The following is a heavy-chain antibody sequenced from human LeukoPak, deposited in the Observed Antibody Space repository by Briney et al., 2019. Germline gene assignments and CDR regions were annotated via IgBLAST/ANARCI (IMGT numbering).Heavy chain of an antibody. J-gene: IGHJ4*02. Sequence: PSQTLSLTCTVSGASFNSDDQYWNWIRQPPGKGLEWIGSIYYSGSTYYNPSLKSRVTISVDTSENQFSLKLSSVTAADTAVYYCARLNWNDSSLDYWGQGTLVTVSS. CDR3: ARLNWNDSSLDY. D-gene: IGHD1-1*01. V-gene: IGHV4-39*07. CDR1: GASFNSDDQY. CDR2: IYYSGST.